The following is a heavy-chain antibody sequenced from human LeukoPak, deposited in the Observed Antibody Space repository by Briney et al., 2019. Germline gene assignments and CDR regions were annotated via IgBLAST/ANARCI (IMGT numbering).Heavy chain of an antibody. CDR3: ARMGMDPAMITNFFDY. Sequence: ASVKVSCKASGYSFTSNYLHWVRQAAGQGPEWMGVIHPSGGSTNYAQKFQGRLTVTRDTSTTTVYMELSSLRSDDTAVYYCARMGMDPAMITNFFDYWGQGTLVTVSS. V-gene: IGHV1-46*01. D-gene: IGHD5-18*01. CDR2: IHPSGGST. J-gene: IGHJ4*02. CDR1: GYSFTSNY.